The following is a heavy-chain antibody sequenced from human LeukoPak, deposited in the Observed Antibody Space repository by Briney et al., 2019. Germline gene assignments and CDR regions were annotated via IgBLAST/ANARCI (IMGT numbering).Heavy chain of an antibody. CDR1: GYTFTSYY. CDR2: INPSGGST. V-gene: IGHV1-46*01. D-gene: IGHD2-2*01. CDR3: ARGCSSTTCSYDAGDRLFDC. Sequence: VASVKVFFKASGYTFTSYYMHWVRQAPGQGLELMGLINPSGGSTSKAQRFQGRLTMTRDTSTSTVYMELSSLISEDTAVYYCARGCSSTTCSYDAGDRLFDCWGQGTLVTVSS. J-gene: IGHJ4*02.